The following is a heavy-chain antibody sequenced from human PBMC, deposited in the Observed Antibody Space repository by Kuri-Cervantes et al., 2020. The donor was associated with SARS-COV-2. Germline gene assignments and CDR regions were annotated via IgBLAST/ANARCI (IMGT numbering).Heavy chain of an antibody. D-gene: IGHD4-11*01. V-gene: IGHV4-39*07. CDR2: IYYSGST. CDR3: ARAYSNYVLSDY. Sequence: GSLRLSCTVSGGSISSSSYYWGWIRQPPGKELEWIGSIYYSGSTYYNPSLKSRVTTSVDTSKNQFSLKLSSVTAADTAVYYYARAYSNYVLSDYWGQGTLVTVSS. J-gene: IGHJ4*02. CDR1: GGSISSSSYY.